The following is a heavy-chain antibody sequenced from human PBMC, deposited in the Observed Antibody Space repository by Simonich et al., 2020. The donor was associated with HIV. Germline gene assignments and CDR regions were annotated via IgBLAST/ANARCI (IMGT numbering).Heavy chain of an antibody. Sequence: EVQLVESGGGLVQPGRSLRLSCAASGFTFDDYAMHWVRQAPGKGLGLVTGISWNSGSIGYADSVKCRFTISRDNAKNSLYLQMNSLRAEDTALYYCAKDKGAYYGSGSPVYWGQGTLVTVSS. CDR3: AKDKGAYYGSGSPVY. J-gene: IGHJ4*02. CDR1: GFTFDDYA. CDR2: ISWNSGSI. V-gene: IGHV3-9*01. D-gene: IGHD3-10*01.